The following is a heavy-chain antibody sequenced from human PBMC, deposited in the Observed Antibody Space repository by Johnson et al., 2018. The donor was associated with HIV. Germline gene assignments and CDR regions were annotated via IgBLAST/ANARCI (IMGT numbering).Heavy chain of an antibody. CDR1: GFTLSNYW. J-gene: IGHJ3*01. CDR3: TTDPMFLGYWYHSSP. Sequence: VQLVESGGGLAQPGGSLRLSCAATGFTLSNYWMHWVRQVPGKGLVWVSRINKDGSDTTYGDTVMGRFTISRDDAKNTVYLQMIRLKTEDTAVYFCTTDPMFLGYWYHSSPWGQGTMVTVSS. D-gene: IGHD3-22*01. CDR2: INKDGSDT. V-gene: IGHV3-74*01.